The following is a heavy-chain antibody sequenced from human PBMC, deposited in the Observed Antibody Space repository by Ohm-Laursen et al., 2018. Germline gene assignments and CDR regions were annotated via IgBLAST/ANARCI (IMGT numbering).Heavy chain of an antibody. V-gene: IGHV1-18*01. CDR1: GYYLNNYG. J-gene: IGHJ4*02. D-gene: IGHD1-20*01. CDR2: ISAYNGNT. Sequence: GASVKVSCKASGYYLNNYGISWVRQAPGQGLEWMGWISAYNGNTDYAQKFQGRVTMTTDTPTNTAYMELRSLRSDDTAVYYCAGDNWKDGTYFDYWGQGTLVTVSS. CDR3: AGDNWKDGTYFDY.